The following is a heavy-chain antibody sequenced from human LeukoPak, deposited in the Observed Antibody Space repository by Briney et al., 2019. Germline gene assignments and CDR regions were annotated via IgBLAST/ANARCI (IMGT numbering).Heavy chain of an antibody. V-gene: IGHV3-23*01. CDR1: GFTFSSYA. D-gene: IGHD6-19*01. Sequence: GGSLRLSCAASGFTFSSYAMSWVRQAPGKGLEWVSAISGSGGSTYYADSVKGRFTISRDNSKNTLYLQMNSLRAEDTAVYYCAKGVGYSNGWYSGYYFDYWGQGTLVTVSS. CDR3: AKGVGYSNGWYSGYYFDY. J-gene: IGHJ4*02. CDR2: ISGSGGST.